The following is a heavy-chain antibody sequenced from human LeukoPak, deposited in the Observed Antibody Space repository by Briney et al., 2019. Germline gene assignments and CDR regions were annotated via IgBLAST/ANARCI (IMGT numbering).Heavy chain of an antibody. Sequence: ASVKVSCKAYGYTFTSFGISWVRQAPGQGLEWMGWISAYNGKTNYAQKLQGRVTMTTDTSTSTAYMELRSLRSDDTAVYYCARWYYHDSSAYYFPGDYWGQGTLVTVSS. CDR2: ISAYNGKT. CDR3: ARWYYHDSSAYYFPGDY. CDR1: GYTFTSFG. V-gene: IGHV1-18*01. J-gene: IGHJ4*02. D-gene: IGHD3-22*01.